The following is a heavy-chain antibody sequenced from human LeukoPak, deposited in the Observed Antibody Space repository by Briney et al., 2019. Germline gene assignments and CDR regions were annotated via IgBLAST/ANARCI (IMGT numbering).Heavy chain of an antibody. CDR2: ISGSGDSA. Sequence: GGSLRLSCVASGFTFNHYGMNWVRQAPGKGLEWVSIISGSGDSAFYVDSVKGRFTISRDNSKNTLYLQMNSLRAEDTAIYYCAQKRGGYTPFDYWGQGTLVTVSS. CDR1: GFTFNHYG. D-gene: IGHD5-12*01. J-gene: IGHJ4*02. CDR3: AQKRGGYTPFDY. V-gene: IGHV3-23*01.